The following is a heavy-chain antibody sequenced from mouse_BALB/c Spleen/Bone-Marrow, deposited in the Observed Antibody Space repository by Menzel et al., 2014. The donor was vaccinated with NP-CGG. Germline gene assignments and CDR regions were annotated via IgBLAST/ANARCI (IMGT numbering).Heavy chain of an antibody. CDR3: AREWTARAVDY. J-gene: IGHJ2*01. D-gene: IGHD3-2*01. CDR1: GYAFTNYL. V-gene: IGHV1-54*01. Sequence: QVQLKESGAELVRPGTSVKVSCKASGYAFTNYLIEWVKQRPGQGLGWIGVINPGSGGANYNEKFKGKATLTADKSSSTAYMQLSSLTSDDSAVYFCAREWTARAVDYWGQGTTLTVSS. CDR2: INPGSGGA.